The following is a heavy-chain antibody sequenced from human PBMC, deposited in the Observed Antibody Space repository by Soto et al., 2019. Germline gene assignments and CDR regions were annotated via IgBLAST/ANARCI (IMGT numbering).Heavy chain of an antibody. CDR2: ISGSGDSI. J-gene: IGHJ4*02. Sequence: EVQLLESGGGLVQPGGSLRLSCAASGFTFSSYAMSWVRQAPGKGLEWVSSISGSGDSIYYADSVKGRFTISRDNSKNTLYLQMNSLRAEDTALYYCAKGPGSYSDFDCWGQGTLVTVSS. V-gene: IGHV3-23*01. CDR3: AKGPGSYSDFDC. D-gene: IGHD1-26*01. CDR1: GFTFSSYA.